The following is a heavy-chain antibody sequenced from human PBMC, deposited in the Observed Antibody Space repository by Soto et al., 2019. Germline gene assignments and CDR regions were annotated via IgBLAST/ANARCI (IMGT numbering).Heavy chain of an antibody. CDR1: GFTFSSYA. J-gene: IGHJ6*03. V-gene: IGHV3-64*01. CDR3: ARAYCSGGSCYSHGYYYYYYYMDV. D-gene: IGHD2-15*01. CDR2: ISSNGGST. Sequence: EVQLVESGGGLVQPGGSLRLSCAASGFTFSSYAMHWVRQAPGKGLEYVSAISSNGGSTYYANSVKGRFTISRDNSKNTRYLQMGSLRAEDMAVYYCARAYCSGGSCYSHGYYYYYYYMDVWGKGTTVTVSS.